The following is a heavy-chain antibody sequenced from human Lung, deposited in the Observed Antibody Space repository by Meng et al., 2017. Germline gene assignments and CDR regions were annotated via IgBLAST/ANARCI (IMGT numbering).Heavy chain of an antibody. CDR1: SGCFSDYY. D-gene: IGHD4-11*01. CDR2: TNHSGST. Sequence: QVQLPQWGAGLLHPSETLSLSCVVASGCFSDYYWSWIRQSPGKGLEWIGETNHSGSTNSNPSLESRATLAVATSQNNLSLKLSSVTAADSAVYYCARGPTTMAHDFDYWGQGTLVTVSS. CDR3: ARGPTTMAHDFDY. J-gene: IGHJ4*02. V-gene: IGHV4-34*01.